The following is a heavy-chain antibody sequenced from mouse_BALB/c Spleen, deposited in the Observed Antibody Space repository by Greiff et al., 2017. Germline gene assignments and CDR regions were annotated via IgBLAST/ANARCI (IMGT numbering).Heavy chain of an antibody. Sequence: VKLQQSGAELAKPGASVKMSCKASGYTFTSYWMHWVKQRPGQGLEWIGYINPSTGYTEYNQKFKDKATLTADKSSSTAYMQLSSLTSEDSAVYYCARITGPYYFDYWGQGTTLTVSS. CDR3: ARITGPYYFDY. V-gene: IGHV1-7*01. CDR2: INPSTGYT. D-gene: IGHD4-1*01. J-gene: IGHJ2*01. CDR1: GYTFTSYW.